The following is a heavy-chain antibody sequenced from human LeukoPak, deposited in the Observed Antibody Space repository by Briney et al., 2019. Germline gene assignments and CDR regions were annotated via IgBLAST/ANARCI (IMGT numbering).Heavy chain of an antibody. D-gene: IGHD6-13*01. Sequence: GGSLSLSCAASGITFTNTWMSWVRQAPGKGLEWVGRIKSKTDGDATDYAVPAKGIFRISRDDSKNTLYLHMNGLKTEDTAVYYCTTGPHSSSYYNPMGYSDFWGQGTPVIVSS. CDR2: IKSKTDGDAT. J-gene: IGHJ4*02. V-gene: IGHV3-15*01. CDR3: TTGPHSSSYYNPMGYSDF. CDR1: GITFTNTW.